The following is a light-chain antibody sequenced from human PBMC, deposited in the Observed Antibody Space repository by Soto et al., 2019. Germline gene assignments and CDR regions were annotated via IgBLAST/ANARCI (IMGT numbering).Light chain of an antibody. V-gene: IGLV3-21*04. CDR3: QVWDSDSEHVV. Sequence: SSELTQPPSVSVAPGKTAAITCGGNDIGRRSVHWYQQKPGQAPVLVIYYDNARPSAIPDRFSGSNSGNTATMTISRVEAGDEADYYCQVWDSDSEHVVFGGGTQLTVL. CDR2: YDN. CDR1: DIGRRS. J-gene: IGLJ2*01.